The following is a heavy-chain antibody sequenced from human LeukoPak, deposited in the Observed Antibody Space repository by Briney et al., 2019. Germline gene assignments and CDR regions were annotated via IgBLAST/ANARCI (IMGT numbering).Heavy chain of an antibody. CDR1: GFTFSSYS. CDR2: ISSSGSYI. V-gene: IGHV3-21*01. J-gene: IGHJ4*02. D-gene: IGHD3-10*01. Sequence: GGSLRLSCAASGFTFSSYSMNWVRQAPGKGLEWVSSISSSGSYIYYADSVKGRFTISRDNAKNSLYLQMNSLRAEDTAVYYCAKSLLWFGEAPDYWGQGTLVTVSS. CDR3: AKSLLWFGEAPDY.